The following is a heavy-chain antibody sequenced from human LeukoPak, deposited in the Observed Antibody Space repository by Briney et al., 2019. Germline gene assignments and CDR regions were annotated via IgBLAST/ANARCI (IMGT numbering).Heavy chain of an antibody. CDR1: GFTFSDYE. CDR3: AELGITMIGGV. D-gene: IGHD3-10*02. V-gene: IGHV3-48*03. J-gene: IGHJ6*04. Sequence: GGSLRLSCAASGFTFSDYEMNWVRQAPGKGLEWLSHISISGNTIHYADSVEGRFTISRDNAKNSLYLQMNSLRAEDTAVYYCAELGITMIGGVWGKGTTVTISS. CDR2: ISISGNTI.